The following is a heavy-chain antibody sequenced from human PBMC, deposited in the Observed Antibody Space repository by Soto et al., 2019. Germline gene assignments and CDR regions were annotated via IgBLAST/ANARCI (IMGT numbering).Heavy chain of an antibody. V-gene: IGHV3-23*01. CDR3: AKDRHPDGIWTFDY. D-gene: IGHD3-9*01. CDR1: GFSFSGYT. Sequence: GGSLRLSCAASGFSFSGYTMNWVRQAQGKGLEWISGINGGGGTTYYADSVKGRFTISRDDSKNILYLQMNSPRVEDTAIYYCAKDRHPDGIWTFDYWGRGTLVTVSS. CDR2: INGGGGTT. J-gene: IGHJ4*02.